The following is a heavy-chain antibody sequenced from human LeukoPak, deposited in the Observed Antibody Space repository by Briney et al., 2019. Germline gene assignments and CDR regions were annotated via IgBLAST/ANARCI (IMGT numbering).Heavy chain of an antibody. CDR3: ARYCGGDCYSDAYYYYGMDV. CDR1: GGSFSGYY. D-gene: IGHD2-21*02. V-gene: IGHV4-34*01. J-gene: IGHJ6*02. CDR2: INHSGST. Sequence: SETLSLTCAVYGGSFSGYYWSWIRQPPGKGLEWIGEINHSGSTNHNPSLKSRVTISVDTSKNQFSLKVSSVTAADTAVYYCARYCGGDCYSDAYYYYGMDVWGQGTTVTVSS.